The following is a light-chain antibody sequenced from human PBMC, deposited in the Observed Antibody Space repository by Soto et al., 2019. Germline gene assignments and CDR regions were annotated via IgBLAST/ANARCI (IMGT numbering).Light chain of an antibody. V-gene: IGLV6-57*03. CDR1: SGSIATNY. CDR2: EDD. Sequence: NFMLTQPHSVSESPGKTVTISCSRSSGSIATNYVQWYQQRPGSAPTTVIYEDDERPSGVPDRFSGSIDSSSNSASLTISGLKTEDEADYYCQSYDSNNPTVVFGGGTQLTVL. J-gene: IGLJ2*01. CDR3: QSYDSNNPTVV.